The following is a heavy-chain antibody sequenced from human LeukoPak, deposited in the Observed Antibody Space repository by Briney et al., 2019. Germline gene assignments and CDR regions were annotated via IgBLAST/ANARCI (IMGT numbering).Heavy chain of an antibody. J-gene: IGHJ3*02. CDR3: ARDYPSGSYWDDAFDI. V-gene: IGHV4-4*07. CDR2: IYTTATT. CDR1: RGSISSYY. D-gene: IGHD1-26*01. Sequence: SETLSLTPTAYRGSISSYYSSCIRPPAGKGLERIGRIYTTATTNYNPSLKSRVTMSVDTSKSQFSLKLSSVTAADTAAYYCARDYPSGSYWDDAFDIWGQGTMVTVSS.